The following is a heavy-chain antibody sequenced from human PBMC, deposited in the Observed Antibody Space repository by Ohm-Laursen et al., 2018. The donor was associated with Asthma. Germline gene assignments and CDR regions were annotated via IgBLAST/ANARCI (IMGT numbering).Heavy chain of an antibody. D-gene: IGHD3-10*01. Sequence: SLRLSCTASGFTFSSYAMHWVRQAPGKGLEWVAVISYDGSNKYYADSVKGRFTISRDNSKNTLYLQMNSLRSEDTAVYYCARLGVQGDWFLYYYYYGMDVWGQGTTVTVSS. V-gene: IGHV3-30-3*01. CDR3: ARLGVQGDWFLYYYYYGMDV. CDR1: GFTFSSYA. CDR2: ISYDGSNK. J-gene: IGHJ6*02.